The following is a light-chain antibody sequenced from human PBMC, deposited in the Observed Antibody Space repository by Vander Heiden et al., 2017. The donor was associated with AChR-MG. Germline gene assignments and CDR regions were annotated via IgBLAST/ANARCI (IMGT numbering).Light chain of an antibody. CDR2: DVS. CDR1: SSDVGGYNY. Sequence: QSALTQPAPVSGSPGQSITISCTATSSDVGGYNYVSWYQLHPGKAPKLMIYDVSKRPSGVSGRFSGSKSGNTASLTISGLQAEDEADYYCSSYTSTSHVLFGGGTRLTVL. CDR3: SSYTSTSHVL. J-gene: IGLJ2*01. V-gene: IGLV2-14*03.